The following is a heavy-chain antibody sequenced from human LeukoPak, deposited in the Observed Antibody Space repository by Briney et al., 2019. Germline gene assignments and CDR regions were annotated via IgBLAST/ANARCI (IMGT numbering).Heavy chain of an antibody. V-gene: IGHV4-59*01. D-gene: IGHD3-22*01. CDR3: ARDLMRYYDSSGYSTDAFDI. J-gene: IGHJ3*02. CDR2: IYYSGNT. Sequence: PSETLSLTCTVSGGSISGYYWSWIRQPPGKGLEWIGYIYYSGNTNYNPSLKGRVTISVDTSKNQFSLKLSSVTAADTAVYYCARDLMRYYDSSGYSTDAFDIWGQGTMVTVSS. CDR1: GGSISGYY.